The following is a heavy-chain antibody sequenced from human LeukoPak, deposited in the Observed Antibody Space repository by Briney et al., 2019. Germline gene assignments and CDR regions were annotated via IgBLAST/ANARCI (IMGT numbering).Heavy chain of an antibody. D-gene: IGHD5-18*01. CDR1: GGSISSYY. Sequence: SETLSLTCTVSGGSISSYYWSWIRQPPGKGLEWIGYIYYSGSTTYNPSLTSRVTISVDTSKNQFSLRLSSVTAADTAVYYCARGGYSYGSLVVFDYWGPGTLVTVSS. V-gene: IGHV4-59*01. J-gene: IGHJ4*02. CDR2: IYYSGST. CDR3: ARGGYSYGSLVVFDY.